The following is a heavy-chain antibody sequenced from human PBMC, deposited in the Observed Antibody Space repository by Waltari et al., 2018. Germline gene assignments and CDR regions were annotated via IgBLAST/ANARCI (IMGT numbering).Heavy chain of an antibody. CDR2: ILPLFGFG. V-gene: IGHV1-69*12. J-gene: IGHJ6*02. CDR1: GGTTFNNYD. D-gene: IGHD2-15*01. Sequence: QAQLVQSGAEVKRPGSSVKISCKASGGTTFNNYDISWVRLAPGKGLEWMGGILPLFGFGDYEPKFRDRLTITADESTTTAYMELRSLTPEDSAIYFCGRDETIAGYYFGTDVWGQGTTVTVSS. CDR3: GRDETIAGYYFGTDV.